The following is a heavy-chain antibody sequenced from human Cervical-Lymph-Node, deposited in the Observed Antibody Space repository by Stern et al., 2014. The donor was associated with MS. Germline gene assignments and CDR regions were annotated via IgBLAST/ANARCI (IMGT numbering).Heavy chain of an antibody. V-gene: IGHV4-59*01. D-gene: IGHD6-19*01. CDR3: ARAVREVAGYNFDF. CDR2: IYYSGST. J-gene: IGHJ4*02. Sequence: QVQLQESGPGLVKPSETLSLTCTVSGGSISGYYWSWIRQPPGKGLEWIGNIYYSGSTNYNPSLKSRVSISVDTSKNQFSLKLSSLTAADTAVYYCARAVREVAGYNFDFWGQGTLVTVSS. CDR1: GGSISGYY.